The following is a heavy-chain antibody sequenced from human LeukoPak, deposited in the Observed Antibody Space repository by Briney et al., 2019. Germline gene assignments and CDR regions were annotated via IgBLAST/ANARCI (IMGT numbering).Heavy chain of an antibody. CDR3: ARRFGEFDY. D-gene: IGHD3-10*01. CDR2: INHSGIT. V-gene: IGHV4-34*01. CDR1: GGSFSDYY. J-gene: IGHJ4*02. Sequence: SETLSLTCAVYGGSFSDYYWSWIRQPPGKGLEYIGEINHSGITNYNPSLMSRVTISVDTSKNQFSLKLSSVTAAGTAVYYCARRFGEFDYWGQGTLVTVSS.